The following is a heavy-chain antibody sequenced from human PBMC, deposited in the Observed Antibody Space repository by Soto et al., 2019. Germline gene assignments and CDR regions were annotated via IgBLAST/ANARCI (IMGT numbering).Heavy chain of an antibody. V-gene: IGHV3-30*18. Sequence: QEQLVESGGGVVQPGRSLRLSCAASGFTFSSFGMHWVRQAPGKGLEWVAVISYDGRNKYYADSVKGRFTISRDNTKNTLYLQMTSLRTEDTAVYYCAKEKQSVGWFGYWGQGSLVTVSS. CDR2: ISYDGRNK. J-gene: IGHJ5*01. CDR3: AKEKQSVGWFGY. CDR1: GFTFSSFG. D-gene: IGHD1-26*01.